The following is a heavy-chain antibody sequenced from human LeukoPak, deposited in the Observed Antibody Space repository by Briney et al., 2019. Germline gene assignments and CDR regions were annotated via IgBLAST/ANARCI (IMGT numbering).Heavy chain of an antibody. Sequence: SETLSLTCTVSGGSISSYYWSWIRQPPGKGLDCIGYIYYSGTTNYNPSLKSRVTISLDTSKNQFSLKLSSVTAADTAVYYCARADTAMVPIDYWGQGTLVTVSS. CDR3: ARADTAMVPIDY. D-gene: IGHD5-18*01. CDR2: IYYSGTT. V-gene: IGHV4-59*01. J-gene: IGHJ4*02. CDR1: GGSISSYY.